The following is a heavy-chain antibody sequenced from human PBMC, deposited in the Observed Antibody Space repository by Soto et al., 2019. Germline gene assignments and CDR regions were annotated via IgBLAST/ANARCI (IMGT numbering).Heavy chain of an antibody. J-gene: IGHJ4*02. Sequence: EVQVVESGGGLVQPRGSLRLSCEVSGFTFSAFWMSWFRQAPGKGLEWVANIKQDVSEKHYVDSVEGRFTISRDNAKNSVYLHMNSLRVDDTAVHYCARDRYYDRYWGQGTLVTVSS. CDR3: ARDRYYDRY. CDR1: GFTFSAFW. V-gene: IGHV3-7*04. D-gene: IGHD3-22*01. CDR2: IKQDVSEK.